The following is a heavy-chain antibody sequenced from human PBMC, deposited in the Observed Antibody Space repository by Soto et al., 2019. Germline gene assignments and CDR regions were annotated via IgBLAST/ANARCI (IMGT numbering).Heavy chain of an antibody. CDR3: AGRLNDNWCHGDAFDV. CDR1: GGSVRSGNYF. CDR2: IYYNGDT. D-gene: IGHD1-20*01. J-gene: IGHJ3*01. Sequence: QLQLQESGPGQVKPAETLSLKCAVSGGSVRSGNYFWGWIRQPPAKGQERIGNIYYNGDTYYRPSLKGRVTMSFDSALNQFSLRLAAVTAAYTAVYYCAGRLNDNWCHGDAFDVWGQGPLVTVSS. V-gene: IGHV4-39*01.